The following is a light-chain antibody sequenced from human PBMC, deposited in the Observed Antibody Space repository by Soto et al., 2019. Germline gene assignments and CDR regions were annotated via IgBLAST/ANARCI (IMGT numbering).Light chain of an antibody. CDR3: QQYGTSEII. Sequence: ESVLTQSPGTLSLSPGERATLSCRASQSVSNNYLAWYQQKPGQAPRLLIYGASNRATGIPDRFSGSGSGTDFTLTISRLEPEDFAVFFCQQYGTSEIIFGQGTRLEIK. CDR1: QSVSNNY. J-gene: IGKJ5*01. V-gene: IGKV3-20*01. CDR2: GAS.